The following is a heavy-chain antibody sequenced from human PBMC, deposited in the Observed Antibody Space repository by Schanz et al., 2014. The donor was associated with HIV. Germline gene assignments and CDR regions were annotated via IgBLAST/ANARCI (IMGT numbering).Heavy chain of an antibody. J-gene: IGHJ4*02. CDR2: MNPNSGNT. V-gene: IGHV1-8*01. CDR3: ARGHPLYDGSGYYSPFFDY. D-gene: IGHD3-22*01. CDR1: GYTFSSYD. Sequence: QVQLVQSGAEVKNPGASVKVSCKASGYTFSSYDINWVRQATGQGLEWMGWMNPNSGNTGYAQKFQGRVTMTTNTSISTAYMELSSLRSEDTAVYYCARGHPLYDGSGYYSPFFDYWGQGILVTVSS.